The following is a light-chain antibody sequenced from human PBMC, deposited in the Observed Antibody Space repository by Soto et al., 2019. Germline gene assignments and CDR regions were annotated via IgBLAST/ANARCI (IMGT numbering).Light chain of an antibody. CDR3: QQRSNWPPNT. J-gene: IGKJ5*01. CDR2: DAS. Sequence: ELVLTQSPATLSLSPGERAILSGRASQSVSSYLAWYQQKPGQAPRLLIYDASNRATGIPARFSGSGSGTDFTLTISSLEPEDFAVYYCQQRSNWPPNTFGQGTRLEIK. V-gene: IGKV3-11*01. CDR1: QSVSSY.